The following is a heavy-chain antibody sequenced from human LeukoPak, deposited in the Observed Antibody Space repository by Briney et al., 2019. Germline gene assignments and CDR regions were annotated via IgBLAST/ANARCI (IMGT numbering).Heavy chain of an antibody. J-gene: IGHJ6*03. CDR1: GGSFSGYY. CDR3: ARAQKGYSGSYSGYYYYMDV. V-gene: IGHV4-59*01. D-gene: IGHD1-26*01. Sequence: PSETLSLTCAVYGGSFSGYYWSWIRQPPGKGLEWIGYIYYSGSTNYNPSLKSRVTISVDTSKNQFSLKLSSVTAADTAVYYCARAQKGYSGSYSGYYYYMDVWGKGTTVTISS. CDR2: IYYSGST.